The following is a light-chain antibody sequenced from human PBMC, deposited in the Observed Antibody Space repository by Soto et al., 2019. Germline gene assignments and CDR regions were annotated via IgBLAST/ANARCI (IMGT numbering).Light chain of an antibody. CDR3: SSFTIRTTVV. Sequence: SVLTQPASVSGSPGQSITVSCTGTSSDVGGYKYVSWYQQHPGKAPKLMIYEVTNRPSGVSNRFSGSKSGNTASLTISGLQAEDEADYYCSSFTIRTTVVFGTGTKATV. J-gene: IGLJ1*01. V-gene: IGLV2-14*01. CDR2: EVT. CDR1: SSDVGGYKY.